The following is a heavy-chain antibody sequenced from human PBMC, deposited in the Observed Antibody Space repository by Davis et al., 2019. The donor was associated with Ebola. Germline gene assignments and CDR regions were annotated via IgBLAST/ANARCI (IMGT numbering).Heavy chain of an antibody. CDR3: SRETTVTLIDY. V-gene: IGHV4-34*01. CDR2: INHSGST. Sequence: SETLSLTCAVYGGSFSGYYWSWIRQPPGKGLAWIGEINHSGSTNYNPSLKSRVTISVDTSKNQFSLKLSSVTAADTAVYYCSRETTVTLIDYWGQGTLVTVSS. CDR1: GGSFSGYY. D-gene: IGHD4-17*01. J-gene: IGHJ4*02.